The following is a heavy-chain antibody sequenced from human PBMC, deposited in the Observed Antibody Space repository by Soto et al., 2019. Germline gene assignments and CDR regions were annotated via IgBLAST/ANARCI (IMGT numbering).Heavy chain of an antibody. CDR1: GFTFGSYS. Sequence: GASLRVSCAASGFTFGSYSMNWVRQAPGKGLEWVSSIISSSSTIYYAVSVKGRFTIYRANAKNSLYLQMNSLRDEDTAVYYCARDNPGFLKWLIYGMDVCGQGTTVTVYS. CDR2: IISSSSTI. CDR3: ARDNPGFLKWLIYGMDV. V-gene: IGHV3-48*02. D-gene: IGHD3-3*01. J-gene: IGHJ6*02.